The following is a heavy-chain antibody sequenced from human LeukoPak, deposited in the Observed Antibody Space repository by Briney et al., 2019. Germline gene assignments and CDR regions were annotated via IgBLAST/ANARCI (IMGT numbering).Heavy chain of an antibody. J-gene: IGHJ4*02. Sequence: GRSLRLSCAASGFIFSSLGMHWVRQAPGKGLEWVAVIWYDGSNKYYADSVKGRFTISRDNSKNTLYLQMDSLRGEDTAVYYCARDPVRDGYPYSFDSWGQGTLVTVSS. CDR3: ARDPVRDGYPYSFDS. CDR1: GFIFSSLG. D-gene: IGHD5-24*01. V-gene: IGHV3-33*01. CDR2: IWYDGSNK.